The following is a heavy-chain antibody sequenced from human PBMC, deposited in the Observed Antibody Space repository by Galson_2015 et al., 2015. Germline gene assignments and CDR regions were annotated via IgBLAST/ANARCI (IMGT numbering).Heavy chain of an antibody. CDR1: GFTFSIYA. J-gene: IGHJ6*03. Sequence: SLRLSCAASGFTFSIYAMSWVRQAPGKGLEWVSAISGSGGSTYYADSVTGRFTISRDNPKNTLFLQMNTLGAEDTAIYYCAKDKGGFGSYYYYMDVSGKGTTVTVSS. V-gene: IGHV3-23*01. D-gene: IGHD2-15*01. CDR3: AKDKGGFGSYYYYMDV. CDR2: ISGSGGST.